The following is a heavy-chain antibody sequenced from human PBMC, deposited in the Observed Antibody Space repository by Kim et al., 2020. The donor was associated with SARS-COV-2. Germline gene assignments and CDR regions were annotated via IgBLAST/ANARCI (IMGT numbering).Heavy chain of an antibody. J-gene: IGHJ3*02. CDR1: GGSVSGGNCC. V-gene: IGHV4-61*01. CDR3: ARKEMSDITLYGVVSWKGAFDI. D-gene: IGHD3-3*01. CDR2: IYYSGST. Sequence: SETLSLTCAVSGGSVSGGNCCWICIRQPPGKGLEWEVYIYYSGSTNYTPSIKSRVTISVDTSKNRFSLNLSSVTAADTAVYYCARKEMSDITLYGVVSWKGAFDIWGQGTTVTVSS.